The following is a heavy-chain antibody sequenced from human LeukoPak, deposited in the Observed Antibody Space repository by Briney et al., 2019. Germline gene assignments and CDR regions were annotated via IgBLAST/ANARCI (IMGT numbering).Heavy chain of an antibody. CDR1: GFTFSSYA. CDR2: ISGSGGST. Sequence: GGSLRLSCAASGFTFSSYAMSWVRQAPGKGLEWVSAISGSGGSTYYADSVKGRFTISRDNSKNTLYLQMNSLRAEDTAVYYCAKSVDAAYYYYGMDVWGQGTTVTVSS. J-gene: IGHJ6*02. CDR3: AKSVDAAYYYYGMDV. V-gene: IGHV3-23*01.